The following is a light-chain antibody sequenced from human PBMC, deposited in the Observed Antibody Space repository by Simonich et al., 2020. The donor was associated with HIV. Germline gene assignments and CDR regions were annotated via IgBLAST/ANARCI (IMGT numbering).Light chain of an antibody. CDR2: GAS. V-gene: IGKV3-15*01. J-gene: IGKJ4*01. Sequence: EIVMTQSPATLSVSPGERATLSCTASQSISNNLAWYKQKPGQAPRLLIFGASIRATGIPARFSGSGSGTEFTLTITSMQSEDFAIYYCQQYDDWLLLTFGGGTKVEIK. CDR3: QQYDDWLLLT. CDR1: QSISNN.